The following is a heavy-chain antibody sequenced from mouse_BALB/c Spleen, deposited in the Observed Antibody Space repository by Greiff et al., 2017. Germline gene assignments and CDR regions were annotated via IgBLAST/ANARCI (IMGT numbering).Heavy chain of an antibody. D-gene: IGHD2-4*01. J-gene: IGHJ2*01. CDR1: GYTFSSYW. V-gene: IGHV1-9*01. CDR2: ILPGSGST. CDR3: ARGDDYDAGAFDY. Sequence: QVQLQQSGAELMKPGASVKISCKATGYTFSSYWIEWVKQRPGHGLEWIGEILPGSGSTNYNEKFKGKATFTADTSSNTAYMQLSSLTSEDSAVYYCARGDDYDAGAFDYWGQGTTLTVSS.